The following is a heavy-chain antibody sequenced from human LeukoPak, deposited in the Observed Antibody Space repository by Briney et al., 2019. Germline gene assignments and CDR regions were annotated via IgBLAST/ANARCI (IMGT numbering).Heavy chain of an antibody. D-gene: IGHD5-18*01. CDR1: GGSISSYY. CDR3: ARSGYSYGYSPLFH. CDR2: IYTSGST. Sequence: PSETLSLTCTVSGGSISSYYWSWIRQPPGKGLEWIGYIYTSGSTNYNPSLKSRVTISVDTSKNQFSLKLSSVTAADTAVYYCARSGYSYGYSPLFHRGQGTLVTVSS. V-gene: IGHV4-4*09. J-gene: IGHJ4*02.